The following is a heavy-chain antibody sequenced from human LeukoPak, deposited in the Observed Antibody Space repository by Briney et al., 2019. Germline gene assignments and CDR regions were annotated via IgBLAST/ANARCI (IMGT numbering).Heavy chain of an antibody. Sequence: GGSLRLSCAASGFTFSSYAMSWVRQAPGKGLEWVSAISGSGGSTYYADSVKGRFTISRDNSKNTLYLQMNSLRAEDTAVYYCARDRNPGTVYFDYWGQGTLVTVSS. CDR2: ISGSGGST. V-gene: IGHV3-23*01. J-gene: IGHJ4*02. D-gene: IGHD1-14*01. CDR1: GFTFSSYA. CDR3: ARDRNPGTVYFDY.